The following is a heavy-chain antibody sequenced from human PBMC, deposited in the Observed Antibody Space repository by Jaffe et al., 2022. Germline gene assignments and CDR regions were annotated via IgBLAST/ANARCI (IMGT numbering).Heavy chain of an antibody. D-gene: IGHD3-10*01. J-gene: IGHJ4*02. V-gene: IGHV3-66*02. CDR2: IYSGGST. CDR3: ARGALWFGELPIDY. CDR1: GFTVSSNY. Sequence: EVQLVESGGGLVQPGGSLRLSCAASGFTVSSNYMSWVRQAPGKGLEWVSVIYSGGSTYYADSVKGRFTISRDNSKNTLYLQMNSLRAEDTAVYYCARGALWFGELPIDYWGQGTLVTVSS.